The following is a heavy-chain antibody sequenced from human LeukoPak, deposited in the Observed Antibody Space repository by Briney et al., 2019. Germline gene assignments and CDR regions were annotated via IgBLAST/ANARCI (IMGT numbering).Heavy chain of an antibody. D-gene: IGHD3-10*01. J-gene: IGHJ5*02. Sequence: SQTLSLTCTVSGGSISSGDYYWSWIRQPPGKGLEWIGYIYYSGSTYYNPSLKSRVTISVDTSKNQFSLKLSSVTAADTAVYYCARVGAMVRGVIGGWFDPWGQGTLVTVSS. CDR1: GGSISSGDYY. CDR2: IYYSGST. V-gene: IGHV4-30-4*01. CDR3: ARVGAMVRGVIGGWFDP.